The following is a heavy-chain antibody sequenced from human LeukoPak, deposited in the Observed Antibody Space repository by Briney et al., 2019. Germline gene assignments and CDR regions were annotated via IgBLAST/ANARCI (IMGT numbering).Heavy chain of an antibody. CDR2: IYYSGST. D-gene: IGHD2-2*01. Sequence: PSETLSLTCTVSGGSISSYYWSWIRQPPGKGLEWIGYIYYSGSTNYNPSLKSRVTISVDTSKNQFSLKLSSVTAADTAVYYCARAHCSSTSCYPKNYYYYYYMDVWGKGTTVTVSS. CDR1: GGSISSYY. CDR3: ARAHCSSTSCYPKNYYYYYYMDV. J-gene: IGHJ6*03. V-gene: IGHV4-59*08.